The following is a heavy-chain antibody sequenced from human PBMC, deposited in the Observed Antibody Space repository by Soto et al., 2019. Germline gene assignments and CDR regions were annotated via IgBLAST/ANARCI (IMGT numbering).Heavy chain of an antibody. CDR2: IYSGGGT. J-gene: IGHJ1*01. Sequence: ESGGGLVQPGGSLRLSCAASGFTVSTSYMSWVRQAPGKGLEWVSVIYSGGGTYYADSVRGRFTISRDNSKNTLYLQMNSLRGEDTAVYYCAREADSSGYHFEYFQDWGQGTQVTVSS. D-gene: IGHD3-22*01. CDR3: AREADSSGYHFEYFQD. V-gene: IGHV3-66*01. CDR1: GFTVSTSY.